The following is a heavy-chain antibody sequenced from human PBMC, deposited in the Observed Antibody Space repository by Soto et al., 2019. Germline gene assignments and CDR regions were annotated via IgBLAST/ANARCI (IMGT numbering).Heavy chain of an antibody. D-gene: IGHD4-4*01. J-gene: IGHJ6*02. V-gene: IGHV4-31*03. CDR2: IYYSGST. CDR3: ARQGYNGYSNYYYYYYGMDV. Sequence: SETLSLTCTVSGGSISSGGYYWSWIRQHPGKGLEWIGYIYYSGSTYYNPSLKSRVTISVDTSKNQFSLKLSSVTAADTAVYYCARQGYNGYSNYYYYYYGMDVWGQGTTVT. CDR1: GGSISSGGYY.